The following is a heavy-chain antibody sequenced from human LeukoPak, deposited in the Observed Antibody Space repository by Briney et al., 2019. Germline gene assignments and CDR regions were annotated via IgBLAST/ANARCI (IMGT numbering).Heavy chain of an antibody. J-gene: IGHJ3*02. D-gene: IGHD6-13*01. Sequence: GGSLRLSCAASGFTFSDYYMSWIRQAPGKGLEWVSYISSSGSTIYYADSGKGRFTISRYNAKNSLYLQMNSLRAEDTAVYYCARDSGSPQDAFDIWGQGSMVTVSS. CDR1: GFTFSDYY. CDR2: ISSSGSTI. CDR3: ARDSGSPQDAFDI. V-gene: IGHV3-11*04.